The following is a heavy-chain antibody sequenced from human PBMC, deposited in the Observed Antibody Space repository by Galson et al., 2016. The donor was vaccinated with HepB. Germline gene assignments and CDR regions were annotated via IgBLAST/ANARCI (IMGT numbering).Heavy chain of an antibody. Sequence: SLRLSCAAPGFTFNTYSMNWVRQAPGKGLEWVSSISGTSTYIYYADSVKGRFAISRDNAKNSLYLQMNNVRAEDTAVYYCVRAYTAMDTGVDYWGQGTLVTVSS. CDR3: VRAYTAMDTGVDY. V-gene: IGHV3-21*01. J-gene: IGHJ4*02. CDR1: GFTFNTYS. D-gene: IGHD5-18*01. CDR2: ISGTSTYI.